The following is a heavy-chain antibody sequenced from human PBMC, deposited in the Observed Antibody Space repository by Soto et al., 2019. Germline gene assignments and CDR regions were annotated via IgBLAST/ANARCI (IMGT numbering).Heavy chain of an antibody. CDR2: ISAYNGNT. CDR1: GYTFTSYG. CDR3: AREPFVDYGDYPLNY. Sequence: QVQLVQSGAEVKKPGASVKVSCKASGYTFTSYGISWVRQAPGQGLEWMGWISAYNGNTKYAQKVQGRVTMTTDTSASTAYMELRSLRSDDTAVYYCAREPFVDYGDYPLNYWGQGTLVIVSS. D-gene: IGHD4-17*01. J-gene: IGHJ4*02. V-gene: IGHV1-18*04.